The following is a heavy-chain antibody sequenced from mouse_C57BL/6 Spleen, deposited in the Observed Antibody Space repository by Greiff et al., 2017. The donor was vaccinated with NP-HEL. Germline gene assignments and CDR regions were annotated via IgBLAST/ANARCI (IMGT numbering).Heavy chain of an antibody. J-gene: IGHJ2*01. Sequence: VQVVESGAELMKPGASVKLSCKATGYTFTGYWLAWVKQRPGHGLEWIGEILPGSGSTTYNAKFKGKATFTADTSSNTAYMQPSSLTTEDSAIYYGARSGLYYYGSSAWFAYWGQGTTLTVSS. CDR3: ARSGLYYYGSSAWFAY. CDR2: ILPGSGST. V-gene: IGHV1-9*01. D-gene: IGHD1-1*01. CDR1: GYTFTGYW.